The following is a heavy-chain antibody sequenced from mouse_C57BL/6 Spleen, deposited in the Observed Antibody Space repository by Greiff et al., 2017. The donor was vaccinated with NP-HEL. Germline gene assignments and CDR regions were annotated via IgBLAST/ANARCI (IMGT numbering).Heavy chain of an antibody. CDR2: IYPGDGDT. D-gene: IGHD2-4*01. CDR1: GYAFSSYW. V-gene: IGHV1-80*01. Sequence: VQLQQSGAELVKPGASVKISCKASGYAFSSYWMNWVKQRPGKGLEWIGQIYPGDGDTNYNRKFKGKATLTADKSSSTAYMQLSSLTSEDSAVYFCARQGLPYWYFDVWGTGTTVTVSS. J-gene: IGHJ1*03. CDR3: ARQGLPYWYFDV.